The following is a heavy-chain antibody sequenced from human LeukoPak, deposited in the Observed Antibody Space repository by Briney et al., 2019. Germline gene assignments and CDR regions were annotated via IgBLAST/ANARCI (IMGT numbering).Heavy chain of an antibody. CDR3: ARVGYYDTDALDI. V-gene: IGHV4-34*01. CDR1: GGSFSGYY. J-gene: IGHJ3*02. CDR2: INHSGST. Sequence: SETLSLTCAVYGGSFSGYYWSWIRQPPGKGLEWIGEINHSGSTNYNPSLKSRVTISVDTSKNQFSLKLSSVTAADTAVYYCARVGYYDTDALDIWGQGTMVTVSS. D-gene: IGHD3-22*01.